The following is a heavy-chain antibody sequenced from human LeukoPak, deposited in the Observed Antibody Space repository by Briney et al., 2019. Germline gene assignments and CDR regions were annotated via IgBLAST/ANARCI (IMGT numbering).Heavy chain of an antibody. V-gene: IGHV3-30*02. D-gene: IGHD2-15*01. CDR3: AKVWAMEYCTGGSCYGVHY. Sequence: GGSLRPSCAASGFTFSSYGMHWVRQAPGKGLEWVAFIRYDGSNKYYADSVKGRFTISRDNSKNTLYLQMNSLRAEDTAVYYCAKVWAMEYCTGGSCYGVHYWGQGTLVTVSS. CDR1: GFTFSSYG. J-gene: IGHJ4*02. CDR2: IRYDGSNK.